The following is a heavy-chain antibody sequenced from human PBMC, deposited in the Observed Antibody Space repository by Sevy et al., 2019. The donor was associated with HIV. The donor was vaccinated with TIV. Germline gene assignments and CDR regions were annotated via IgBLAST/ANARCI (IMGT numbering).Heavy chain of an antibody. J-gene: IGHJ4*02. CDR3: ARSLKDWTPSAGH. CDR1: EFTFSSYA. CDR2: ISSTTGYK. D-gene: IGHD1-1*01. Sequence: GGSLRLSCSASEFTFSSYAMSWIRQAPGKGLECVSFISSTTGYKNYADSVKGRFTISRDNGKNSLYLQMNNLRAEDTAVYYCARSLKDWTPSAGHWGQGTLVTVSS. V-gene: IGHV3-11*06.